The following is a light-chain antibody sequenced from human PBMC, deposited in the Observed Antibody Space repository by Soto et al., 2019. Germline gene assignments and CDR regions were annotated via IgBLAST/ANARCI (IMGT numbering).Light chain of an antibody. J-gene: IGKJ1*01. CDR3: EVPCPSLAWT. CDR1: QSVTSNY. Sequence: RATNTRRASQSVTSNYLAWYQQKPGQAPRLLIFGASGRATGIPDRFSVSGPGTAFNIALRSLQPGDIAVPFCEVPCPSLAWTFGEGTKGDIK. V-gene: IGKV3-20*01. CDR2: GAS.